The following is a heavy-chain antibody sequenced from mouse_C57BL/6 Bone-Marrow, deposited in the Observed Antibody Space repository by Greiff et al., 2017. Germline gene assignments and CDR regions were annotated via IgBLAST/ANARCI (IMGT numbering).Heavy chain of an antibody. D-gene: IGHD2-4*01. CDR3: ARGYDDENAMDY. Sequence: SGPELVKPGASVKISCKASGYSFTDYNMNWVKQSNGKRLEWIGVINPNYGTTSYNQKFKGKATLTVDQSSSTAYMQLNSLASKDSAVYYSARGYDDENAMDYGGQGTSVTGSA. CDR1: GYSFTDYN. V-gene: IGHV1-39*01. CDR2: INPNYGTT. J-gene: IGHJ4*01.